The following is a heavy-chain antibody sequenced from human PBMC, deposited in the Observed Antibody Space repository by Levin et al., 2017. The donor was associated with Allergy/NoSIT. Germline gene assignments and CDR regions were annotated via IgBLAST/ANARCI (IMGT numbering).Heavy chain of an antibody. V-gene: IGHV4-4*07. D-gene: IGHD1-26*01. CDR3: ARGGGGAFQFDP. Sequence: SQTLSLTCTVSGGSISTYYWSWIRQPAGKGLEWIGRILSSGSTNYNPSLNSRVTMSVDTSKDQFSLKLSSVTAADTAVYYCARGGGGAFQFDPWGQGTLVTVSS. CDR1: GGSISTYY. CDR2: ILSSGST. J-gene: IGHJ5*02.